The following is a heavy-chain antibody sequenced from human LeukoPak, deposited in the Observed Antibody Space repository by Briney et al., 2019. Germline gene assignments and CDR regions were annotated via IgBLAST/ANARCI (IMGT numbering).Heavy chain of an antibody. Sequence: GGSLRLSCAASGLTFSSYWMSWVHQAAGKGLEWVGNINQDGSEKYYVDSVKGRFTISRDNAKKSLYLQMNSLRAEDTALYYCASCGYRYGQYYYYMDVWGKGTTVTLSS. CDR1: GLTFSSYW. CDR3: ASCGYRYGQYYYYMDV. D-gene: IGHD5-18*01. V-gene: IGHV3-7*01. CDR2: INQDGSEK. J-gene: IGHJ6*03.